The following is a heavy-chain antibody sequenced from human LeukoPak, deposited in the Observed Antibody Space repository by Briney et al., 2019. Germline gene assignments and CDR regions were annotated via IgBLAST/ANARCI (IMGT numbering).Heavy chain of an antibody. Sequence: SETLSLTCAVYGGSFSGYYWSWIRQPPGKGLEWIGEINHSGSTNYNPSLKSRVTISVDTSKNQFSLKLSSVTAADTAVYYCARVLRPRGAFDIWGQGTMVTVSS. CDR1: GGSFSGYY. J-gene: IGHJ3*02. CDR2: INHSGST. V-gene: IGHV4-34*01. CDR3: ARVLRPRGAFDI. D-gene: IGHD3-10*01.